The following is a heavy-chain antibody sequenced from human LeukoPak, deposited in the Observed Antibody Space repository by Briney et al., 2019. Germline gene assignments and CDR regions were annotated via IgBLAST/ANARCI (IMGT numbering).Heavy chain of an antibody. V-gene: IGHV1-69*05. J-gene: IGHJ6*03. D-gene: IGHD6-19*01. CDR3: ARDRVSMAGTDYYYYYMDV. CDR2: IIPIFGTA. CDR1: GGTFSSYA. Sequence: ASVKVSCKASGGTFSSYAISWVRQAPGQGLEWMGGIIPIFGTANYAQKFQGRVTITTDESTSTAYMELSSLRAEDTAVYYCARDRVSMAGTDYYYYYMDVWGKGTTVTVSS.